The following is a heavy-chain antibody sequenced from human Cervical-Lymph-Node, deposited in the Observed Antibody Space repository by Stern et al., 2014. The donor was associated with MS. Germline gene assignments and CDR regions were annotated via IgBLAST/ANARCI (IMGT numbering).Heavy chain of an antibody. D-gene: IGHD6-6*01. J-gene: IGHJ4*02. CDR1: GGTFNTNA. CDR3: ARAAYSTSSYNY. V-gene: IGHV1-69*01. Sequence: QVQLVQSGAEVKKPGSSVKVSCKASGGTFNTNAISWVRQAPGQGLEWMGGIIPIFGTPLYAQKFKGRVTISPNESIGAGYMELSSLSAEDTAFYCGARAAYSTSSYNYWGQGTLVIVSS. CDR2: IIPIFGTP.